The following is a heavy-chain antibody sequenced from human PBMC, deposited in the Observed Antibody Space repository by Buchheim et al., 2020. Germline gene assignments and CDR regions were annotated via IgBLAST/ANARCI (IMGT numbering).Heavy chain of an antibody. CDR1: GGSFSGYY. CDR2: INHRGST. D-gene: IGHD3-3*01. Sequence: QVQLQQWGAGLLKPSETLSLTCAVSGGSFSGYYWSWIRQPPGKGLEWIGEINHRGSTNYNPSLQSRVPISVDTSKNQFSLKLSSVTAADTAVYYCARGYYDFWSGYWRGNNWFDPWGQGTL. V-gene: IGHV4-34*01. J-gene: IGHJ5*02. CDR3: ARGYYDFWSGYWRGNNWFDP.